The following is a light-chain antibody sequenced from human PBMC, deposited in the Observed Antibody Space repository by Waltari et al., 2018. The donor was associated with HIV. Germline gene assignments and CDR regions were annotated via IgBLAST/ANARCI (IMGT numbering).Light chain of an antibody. CDR3: QSYFASNDVI. CDR2: ENN. CDR1: SGRIASHY. J-gene: IGLJ2*01. V-gene: IGLV6-57*04. Sequence: NFMLTQPHSVSESPGKTATISCTRSSGRIASHYVQWYQQRPGGAPTTVIYENNQRPSGVPDRFSGSIDSSSNSASLTISGLKTDDEADYYCQSYFASNDVIFGGGTTLTVL.